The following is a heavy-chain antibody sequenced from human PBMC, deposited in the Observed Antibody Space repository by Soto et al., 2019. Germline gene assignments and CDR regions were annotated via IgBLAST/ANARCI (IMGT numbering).Heavy chain of an antibody. D-gene: IGHD4-17*01. V-gene: IGHV4-31*03. CDR3: ARDQSGDYEAFDI. CDR2: IYYSGST. CDR1: GGSISSGGYY. J-gene: IGHJ3*02. Sequence: NLSETLSLTCTVSGGSISSGGYYWSWIRQHPGKGLEWIGYIYYSGSTYYNPSLKSRVTISVDTSKNQFSLKLSSVTAADTAVYYCARDQSGDYEAFDIWGQGTMVTVSS.